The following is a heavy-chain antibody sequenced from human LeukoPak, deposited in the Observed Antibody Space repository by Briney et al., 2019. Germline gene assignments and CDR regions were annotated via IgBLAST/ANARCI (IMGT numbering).Heavy chain of an antibody. CDR2: IYYTGST. D-gene: IGHD3-22*01. CDR3: TRGSIAYYYMDV. J-gene: IGHJ6*03. Sequence: PSETLSLTCTVSGGSIGTDYWSWIRQPPGKGLEWIGHIYYTGSTNYNPSLKSRVTISVDTSKNQFSLKLSSVTAADTAVYYCTRGSIAYYYMDVWGKGTTVTISS. CDR1: GGSIGTDY. V-gene: IGHV4-59*01.